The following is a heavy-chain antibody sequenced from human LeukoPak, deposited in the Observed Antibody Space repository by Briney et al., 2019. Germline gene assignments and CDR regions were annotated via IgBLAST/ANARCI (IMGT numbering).Heavy chain of an antibody. CDR1: GGTFSSYT. CDR2: IIPILGIA. D-gene: IGHD3-9*01. CDR3: ASRYPLGPLYYYYGMDV. J-gene: IGHJ6*02. Sequence: ASVKVSCKASGGTFSSYTISWVRQAPGQGLEWMGRIIPILGIANYAQKFQGRVTITADKSTSTAYMELSSLRSEDTAVYYCASRYPLGPLYYYYGMDVRGQGTTVTVSS. V-gene: IGHV1-69*02.